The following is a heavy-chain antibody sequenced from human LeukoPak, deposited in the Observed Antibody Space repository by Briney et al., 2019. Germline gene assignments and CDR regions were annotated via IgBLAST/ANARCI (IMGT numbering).Heavy chain of an antibody. Sequence: GGSLRLSCAASGFTFDDYAMHWVRQAPGKGLEWVSGISWNSGSIGYADSVKGRFTISRDNAKNSLYLQMSSLRSEDTALYYCAKDTTVSRSDAFDIWGQGTMVTVSS. V-gene: IGHV3-9*01. CDR2: ISWNSGSI. J-gene: IGHJ3*02. CDR3: AKDTTVSRSDAFDI. CDR1: GFTFDDYA. D-gene: IGHD4-17*01.